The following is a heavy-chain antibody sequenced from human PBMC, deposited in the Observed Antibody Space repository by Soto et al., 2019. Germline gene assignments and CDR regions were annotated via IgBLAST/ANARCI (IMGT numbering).Heavy chain of an antibody. V-gene: IGHV3-11*06. J-gene: IGHJ4*02. CDR1: GFTFSDYY. CDR3: ARGPVSSYHFDY. CDR2: ISSSSSYT. Sequence: QVQLVESGGGLVKPGGSLRLSCAASGFTFSDYYMSWIRQAPGKGLEWVSYISSSSSYTNYADSVKGRFTISRDNAKNSLYLQMNSLRAEDTAVYYCARGPVSSYHFDYWGQGTLVTVSS. D-gene: IGHD3-16*01.